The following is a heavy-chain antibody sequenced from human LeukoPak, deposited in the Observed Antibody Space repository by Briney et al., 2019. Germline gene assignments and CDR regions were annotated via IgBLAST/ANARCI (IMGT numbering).Heavy chain of an antibody. J-gene: IGHJ4*02. V-gene: IGHV5-51*01. CDR3: AIFYESSDYYRAY. CDR1: GYSFTTYW. D-gene: IGHD3-22*01. Sequence: GESLKISCKGSGYSFTTYWIGWVRQMPEKGLEWMGIIYPGDSDTRYSPSFQGQVTVSADKSISTAYLQWSSLKASDTAMYFCAIFYESSDYYRAYWGQGTLVTVSS. CDR2: IYPGDSDT.